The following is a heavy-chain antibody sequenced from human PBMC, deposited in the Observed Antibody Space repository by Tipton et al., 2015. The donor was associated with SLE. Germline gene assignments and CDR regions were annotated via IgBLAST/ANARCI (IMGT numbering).Heavy chain of an antibody. D-gene: IGHD7-27*01. CDR2: INTGGGT. J-gene: IGHJ6*03. CDR1: GGSITSSSYF. V-gene: IGHV4-39*07. CDR3: VRVPWAYYYYMDV. Sequence: LRLSCTVSGGSITSSSYFWGWIRQSPGKGLEWIGNINTGGGTYRNPSLMSRVTISVDTSKTQFSLIVTSVTAADTAVYYCVRVPWAYYYYMDVWGKGTKVTLSS.